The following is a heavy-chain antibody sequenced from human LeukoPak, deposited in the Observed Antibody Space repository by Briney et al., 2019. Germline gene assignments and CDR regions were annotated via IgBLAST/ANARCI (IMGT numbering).Heavy chain of an antibody. CDR3: ARERNLEIAVAGTIFDY. CDR2: IKPDGSEK. CDR1: GFTFSTYW. Sequence: GGSLRLSCAVSGFTFSTYWMNWVRQAPGKGPEWVANIKPDGSEKFYVDSVKGRFTISRDNSKNTLYLQMNSLRAEDTAVYYCARERNLEIAVAGTIFDYWGQGTLVTVSS. D-gene: IGHD6-19*01. V-gene: IGHV3-7*01. J-gene: IGHJ4*02.